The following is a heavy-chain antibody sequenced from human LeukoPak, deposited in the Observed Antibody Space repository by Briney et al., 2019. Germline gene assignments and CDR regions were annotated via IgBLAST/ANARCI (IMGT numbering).Heavy chain of an antibody. CDR3: ARDGGYSGYDFFGVRDPYYYYGMDV. J-gene: IGHJ6*02. CDR1: GFTFSSYS. Sequence: GGSLRLSCAASGFTFSSYSMNWVRQAPGKGLEWVSYISSSSSTIYYADSVKGRFTISRDNAKNSLYLQMNSLRDEDTAVYYCARDGGYSGYDFFGVRDPYYYYGMDVWGQGTTVTVSS. V-gene: IGHV3-48*02. CDR2: ISSSSSTI. D-gene: IGHD5-12*01.